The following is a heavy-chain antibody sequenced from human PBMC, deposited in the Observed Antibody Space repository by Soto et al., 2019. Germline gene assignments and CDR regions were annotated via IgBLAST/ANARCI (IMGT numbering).Heavy chain of an antibody. D-gene: IGHD6-13*01. CDR2: IYYSGST. CDR3: ARHGAIYSNSWYDFDY. J-gene: IGHJ4*02. V-gene: IGHV4-39*01. Sequence: SETLSLTCTVSGGSISSSSYFWGWIRQPPGKGLEWIGSIYYSGSTYYNPSLKSRVTVSVDTSKNQFSLKLSSVTAADTAVYYCARHGAIYSNSWYDFDYWGQGTLVTVSS. CDR1: GGSISSSSYF.